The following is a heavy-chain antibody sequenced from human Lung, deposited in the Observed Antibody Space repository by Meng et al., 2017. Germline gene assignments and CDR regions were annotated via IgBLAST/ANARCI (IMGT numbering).Heavy chain of an antibody. CDR3: ARSQQWLDS. V-gene: IGHV6-1*01. D-gene: IGHD6-19*01. CDR2: TYYRSKWYN. Sequence: QVHLQQSCPGLVKPSQTLSLTCVIPEDSVSSNSAAWNWIRQYPSRGLEWLGRTYYRSKWYNGYAVSVRSRITINPDTSKNQFSLQLNSVTPEDTAVYYCARSQQWLDSWGQGTLVTVSS. J-gene: IGHJ4*02. CDR1: EDSVSSNSAA.